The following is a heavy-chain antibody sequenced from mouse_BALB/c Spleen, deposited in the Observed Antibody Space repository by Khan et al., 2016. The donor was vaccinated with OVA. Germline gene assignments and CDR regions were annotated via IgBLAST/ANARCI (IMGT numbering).Heavy chain of an antibody. J-gene: IGHJ4*01. CDR1: GYTFTSYW. V-gene: IGHV1-7*01. CDR3: TSSILFYYSMDS. Sequence: QVQLQQSGAELAKPGASVKMSCKASGYTFTSYWMHWVKQRPGQGLEWIGYINPSTGYTEYNQKFKDKATLTTDKSSSTAYMQLSSLTSTDSAVNYCTSSILFYYSMDSCVQCTAVTVAS. CDR2: INPSTGYT.